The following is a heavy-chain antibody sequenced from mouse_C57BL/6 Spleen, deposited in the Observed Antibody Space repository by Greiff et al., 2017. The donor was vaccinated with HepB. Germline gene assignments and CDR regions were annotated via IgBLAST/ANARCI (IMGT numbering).Heavy chain of an antibody. D-gene: IGHD1-1*01. J-gene: IGHJ4*01. CDR1: GFSLTSYG. CDR2: IWRGGST. V-gene: IGHV2-5*01. Sequence: LQESGPGLVQPSQSLSITCTVSGFSLTSYGVHWVRQSPGKGLEWLGVIWRGGSTDYNAAFMSRLSITKDNSKSQVSFKMNSLQADDTAIYYCAKTYYYGSSYGYAMDYWGQGTSVTVSS. CDR3: AKTYYYGSSYGYAMDY.